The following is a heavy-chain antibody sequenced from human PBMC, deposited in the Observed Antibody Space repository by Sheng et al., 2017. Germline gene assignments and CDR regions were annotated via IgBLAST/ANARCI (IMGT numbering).Heavy chain of an antibody. CDR1: GGSISSSSYY. CDR3: AREGDYDILTGSYYYYMDV. CDR2: IYYSGST. J-gene: IGHJ6*03. V-gene: IGHV4-39*07. Sequence: QLQLQESGPGLVKPSETLSLTCTVSGGSISSSSYYWGWIRQPPGKGLEWIGSIYYSGSTYYNPSLKSRVTISVDTSKNQFSLKLSSVTAADTAVYYCAREGDYDILTGSYYYYMDVWGKGTNGHRLL. D-gene: IGHD3-9*01.